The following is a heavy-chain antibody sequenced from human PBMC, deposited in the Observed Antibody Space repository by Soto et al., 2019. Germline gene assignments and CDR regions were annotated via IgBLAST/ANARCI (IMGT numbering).Heavy chain of an antibody. Sequence: PGESLKICCKGSGYSFTSYLICVGRQMPGKGLELMWIIYDGEYDTRHSQYNQGKVTIADDKSVSTANQQWSRLKASDTDMYYCARTAKGYCSSPSSTFSKYYYYYMDVWGKGDTVTVPS. CDR2: IYDGEYDT. V-gene: IGHV5-51*01. J-gene: IGHJ6*03. CDR3: ARTAKGYCSSPSSTFSKYYYYYMDV. D-gene: IGHD2-2*01. CDR1: GYSFTSYL.